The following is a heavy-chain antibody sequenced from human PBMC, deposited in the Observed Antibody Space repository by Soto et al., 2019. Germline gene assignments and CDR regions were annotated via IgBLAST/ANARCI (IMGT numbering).Heavy chain of an antibody. CDR3: ARSQGSSTSLEIYYYYYYGMDV. CDR1: GGTFSSYA. J-gene: IGHJ6*02. CDR2: IMPISGTA. V-gene: IGHV1-69*01. Sequence: QVQLVQSGAEVKKPGSSVKVSCKASGGTFSSYAISWVRQAPGQGLEWMGGIMPISGTANYAQKFQGRVTITADESTSRAYMELSSLRSEDTDVYYCARSQGSSTSLEIYYYYYYGMDVWGQGTTVTVSS. D-gene: IGHD2-2*01.